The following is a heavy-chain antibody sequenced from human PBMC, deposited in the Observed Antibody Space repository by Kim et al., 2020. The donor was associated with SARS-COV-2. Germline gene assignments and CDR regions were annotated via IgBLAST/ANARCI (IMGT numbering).Heavy chain of an antibody. V-gene: IGHV3-33*05. CDR2: ILYDGSKK. CDR3: ARVGYASGWDFDY. J-gene: IGHJ4*02. D-gene: IGHD6-19*01. Sequence: GGSLRLSCAASGFTFSNYGMHWVRQAPGKGLEWVALILYDGSKKYYADSVKGRFTISRDQSKNTLYLEMNSLRAEDTAVYYCARVGYASGWDFDYWGEGT. CDR1: GFTFSNYG.